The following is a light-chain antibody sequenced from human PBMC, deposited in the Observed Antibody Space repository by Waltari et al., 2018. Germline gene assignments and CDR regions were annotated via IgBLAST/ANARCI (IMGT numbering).Light chain of an antibody. Sequence: DIVMTQSPDPLAVSLGERATINCKSSQSVLYSSNNKNYLAWYQQKQGQPPKLLIYWASTRESRVPDRVSGSGSETDFTLTISSLQAEDVAVYYCQQYLSTPPTFGQGTKVEIK. V-gene: IGKV4-1*01. CDR2: WAS. J-gene: IGKJ1*01. CDR1: QSVLYSSNNKNY. CDR3: QQYLSTPPT.